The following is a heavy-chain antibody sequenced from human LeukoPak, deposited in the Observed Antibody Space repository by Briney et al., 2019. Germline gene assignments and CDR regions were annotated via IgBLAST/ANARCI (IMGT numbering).Heavy chain of an antibody. CDR2: INSNSGGT. Sequence: ASVKVSCKASGYTFTGYYMHWVRQAPGQGLEWMGWINSNSGGTNYAQKFQGRVTMTRDTSISTAYMELSRLRSDDTAVYYCARAGVWDYSDSSGYHNAAFDIWGQGTMVTVSS. D-gene: IGHD3-22*01. V-gene: IGHV1-2*02. J-gene: IGHJ3*02. CDR1: GYTFTGYY. CDR3: ARAGVWDYSDSSGYHNAAFDI.